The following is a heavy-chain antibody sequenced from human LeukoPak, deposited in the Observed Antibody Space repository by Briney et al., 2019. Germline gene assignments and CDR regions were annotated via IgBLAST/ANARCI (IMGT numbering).Heavy chain of an antibody. CDR2: IYYSGST. J-gene: IGHJ4*02. V-gene: IGHV4-59*13. D-gene: IGHD2-21*02. Sequence: SETLSLTCTVSGGSISSYYWSWLRQPPGKGREWLGYIYYSGSTNYNPSLKSRVTISVDTSKNQFSLKLSSVTAADTAVYYCARDSRYGGDEIPGFDYWGQGTLVTVSS. CDR3: ARDSRYGGDEIPGFDY. CDR1: GGSISSYY.